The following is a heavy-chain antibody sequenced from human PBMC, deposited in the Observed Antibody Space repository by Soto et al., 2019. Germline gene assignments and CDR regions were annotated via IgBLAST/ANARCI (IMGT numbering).Heavy chain of an antibody. Sequence: QVQLQESGPGLVKPSGTLSLTCAVSGGSISSSNWWSWVRQPPGKGLEWIGEIYHSGSTNYNPSLXXRXAIPVDKSKNQFSLKLSSVTAADTAVYYWARVTGHYYYGMDVWGQGTTVTVSS. V-gene: IGHV4-4*02. CDR2: IYHSGST. J-gene: IGHJ6*02. CDR1: GGSISSSNW. CDR3: ARVTGHYYYGMDV. D-gene: IGHD3-10*01.